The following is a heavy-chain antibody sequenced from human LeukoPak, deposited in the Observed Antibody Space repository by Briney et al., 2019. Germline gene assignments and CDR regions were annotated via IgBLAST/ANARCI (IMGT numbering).Heavy chain of an antibody. Sequence: GASVKVSYKASGGTFSSYAISWVRQAPGQGLEWMGIINPSGGSTSYAQKFQGRVTMTRDKSTSTAYMELSSLRSEDTAVYYCARSGASSGWYLDPDSTNYYYYMDVWGKGTTVTVSS. CDR2: INPSGGST. CDR1: GGTFSSYA. J-gene: IGHJ6*03. V-gene: IGHV1-46*01. D-gene: IGHD6-19*01. CDR3: ARSGASSGWYLDPDSTNYYYYMDV.